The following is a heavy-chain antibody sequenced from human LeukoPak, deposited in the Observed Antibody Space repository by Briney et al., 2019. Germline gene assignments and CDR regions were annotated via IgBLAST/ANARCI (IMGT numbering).Heavy chain of an antibody. CDR3: ARDKGTSYLSSFDY. Sequence: SETLSLTCTVSGYSISSGYYWGWIRQPPGKGLEWIGSIYHSGSTYYNPSLKSRVTISADTSKNQFSLKLSSVTAADTAVYYCARDKGTSYLSSFDYWGQGTLVTVSS. CDR2: IYHSGST. J-gene: IGHJ4*02. CDR1: GYSISSGYY. V-gene: IGHV4-38-2*02. D-gene: IGHD6-6*01.